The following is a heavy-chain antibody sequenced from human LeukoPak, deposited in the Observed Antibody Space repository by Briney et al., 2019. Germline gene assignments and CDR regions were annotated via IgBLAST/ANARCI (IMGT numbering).Heavy chain of an antibody. Sequence: PSETLSLTCTVSGDSISSGGYYWSWIRQHPGEGLEWIGYMYYSGSTYYNPSLKSRVTISVDTSKNQFSLKVSSVTAADTAVYYCAGATITLGGVIAQFDYWGQGTLVTASS. CDR3: AGATITLGGVIAQFDY. V-gene: IGHV4-31*03. CDR2: MYYSGST. J-gene: IGHJ4*02. CDR1: GDSISSGGYY. D-gene: IGHD3-16*02.